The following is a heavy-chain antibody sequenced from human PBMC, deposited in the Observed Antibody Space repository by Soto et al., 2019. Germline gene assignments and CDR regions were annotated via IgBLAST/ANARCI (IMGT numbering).Heavy chain of an antibody. Sequence: QVRLVESGGGVVQPGRSLRLSCAASGFTFNSYGMHWVRQAPGKGLEWVAVIWSDGSNKYNADSVKGRFTISRDNSKNTLYLQMNSLRVEDTALYYCARDPPDDDRVHYAFDIWGQGTMVTVSS. CDR1: GFTFNSYG. CDR3: ARDPPDDDRVHYAFDI. J-gene: IGHJ3*02. CDR2: IWSDGSNK. V-gene: IGHV3-33*01. D-gene: IGHD1-1*01.